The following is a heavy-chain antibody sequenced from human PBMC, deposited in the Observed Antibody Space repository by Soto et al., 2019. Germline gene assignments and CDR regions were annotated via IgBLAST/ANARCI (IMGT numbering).Heavy chain of an antibody. CDR1: GFTFSNCA. J-gene: IGHJ4*02. CDR2: ISGRGGST. V-gene: IGHV3-23*01. Sequence: XGSLRLSCSASGFTFSNCAMSWVRQAPGKGLEWVSTISGRGGSTYYADSVKGRLTISRDNSKNTLFLQMNSLRAEDTAVYYCAKRFYREEDGYNFFDSWGQGSLVTVSS. CDR3: AKRFYREEDGYNFFDS. D-gene: IGHD5-12*01.